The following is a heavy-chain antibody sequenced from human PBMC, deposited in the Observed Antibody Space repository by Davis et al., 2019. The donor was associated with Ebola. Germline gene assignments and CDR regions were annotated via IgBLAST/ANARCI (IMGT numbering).Heavy chain of an antibody. D-gene: IGHD2-2*02. V-gene: IGHV3-30*02. J-gene: IGHJ4*02. CDR3: ARDPLGYTDDNDY. CDR2: IRFDARSN. CDR1: GFIFSNYG. Sequence: GESLKISCAASGFIFSNYGMHWVRQAPDKGPEWVAFIRFDARSNYYIDSVKGRFTISRDNSKNTVYLQMNSLRTEDTAVYYCARDPLGYTDDNDYWGQGTLVTVSS.